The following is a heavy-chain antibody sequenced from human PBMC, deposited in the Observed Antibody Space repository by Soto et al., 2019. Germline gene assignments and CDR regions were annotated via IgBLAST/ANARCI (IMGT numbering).Heavy chain of an antibody. J-gene: IGHJ4*02. CDR3: AKDGLSDSPSAIDY. D-gene: IGHD6-13*01. CDR1: GFTFSKSG. Sequence: VQLLESGGGFAQPGGSLRLSCAASGFTFSKSGMSWVRQAPGKGLEWVAGIGGSGRKTYYADSVKGRFTISRDNSKNTLFLQMNSLRDEDTAIYYCAKDGLSDSPSAIDYWGQGPLVTVSS. CDR2: IGGSGRKT. V-gene: IGHV3-23*01.